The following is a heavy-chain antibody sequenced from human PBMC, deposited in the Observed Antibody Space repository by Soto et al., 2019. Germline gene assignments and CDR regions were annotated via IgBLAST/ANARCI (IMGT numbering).Heavy chain of an antibody. Sequence: QVQLVQSGAEVKKPGSSVKVSCRASGGTFSSYAISWVRQAPGQGLEWMGGIIPIFGTANYAQKFQGRVTITADESKSTAYMELSSLRSEDTDVYYCARDLAAAGNDYYGMDVWGQGTTVTVSS. D-gene: IGHD6-13*01. J-gene: IGHJ6*02. V-gene: IGHV1-69*12. CDR1: GGTFSSYA. CDR3: ARDLAAAGNDYYGMDV. CDR2: IIPIFGTA.